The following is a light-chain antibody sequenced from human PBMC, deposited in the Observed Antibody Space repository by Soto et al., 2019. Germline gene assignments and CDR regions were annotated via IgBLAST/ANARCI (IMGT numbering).Light chain of an antibody. CDR2: KAS. Sequence: DIQMTQSPSTLSASVGDTVTITCRASQSFSTWLAWYQQKPGKAPKCLIYKASTLESGVPSRFSGSGSGTEFTLTISSLQPDDFATYYCQQYNSYSWTFGQGTKVEIK. CDR3: QQYNSYSWT. V-gene: IGKV1-5*03. J-gene: IGKJ1*01. CDR1: QSFSTW.